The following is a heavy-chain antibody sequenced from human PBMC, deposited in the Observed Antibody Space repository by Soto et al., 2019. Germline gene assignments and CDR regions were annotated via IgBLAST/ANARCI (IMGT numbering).Heavy chain of an antibody. V-gene: IGHV3-30*18. D-gene: IGHD6-6*01. CDR1: GFTFSSYG. Sequence: QVQLVESGGGVVQPGRSLRLSCAASGFTFSSYGMHWVRQAPGKGLEWVAVISYDGSNKYYADSVKGRFTISRDNSKNTLYLQMNSLRAEDPAVYYCAKGKQLVGAVDYWGQGTLGTVSS. CDR3: AKGKQLVGAVDY. CDR2: ISYDGSNK. J-gene: IGHJ4*02.